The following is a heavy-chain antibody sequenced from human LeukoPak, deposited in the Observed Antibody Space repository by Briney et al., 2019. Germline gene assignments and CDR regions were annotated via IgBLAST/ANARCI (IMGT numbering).Heavy chain of an antibody. J-gene: IGHJ4*02. CDR3: ARESSVTMIVVVTASYFDY. Sequence: SETLSLTCTVSGDSISSYYWSWIRQPPGKGLEWIGYIYYSGSTNYNPSLKSRVTMSVDTSKNQFSLKLSSVTAADTAVYYCARESSVTMIVVVTASYFDYWGQGTLVTVSS. D-gene: IGHD3-22*01. CDR2: IYYSGST. CDR1: GDSISSYY. V-gene: IGHV4-59*12.